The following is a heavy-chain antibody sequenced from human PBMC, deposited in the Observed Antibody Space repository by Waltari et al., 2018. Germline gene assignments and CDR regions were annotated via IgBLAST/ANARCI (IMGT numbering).Heavy chain of an antibody. J-gene: IGHJ6*03. CDR3: ARRYYYYYYMDV. CDR2: INHRGST. Sequence: QVQLQQWAAGLLKPSETLSLTCSVYRGSFSRYYWIWLRQPPRKALVSIGEINHRGSTNYNPSRKSRVTISVDTSKNQFSLKLSSVTAADTAVYYCARRYYYYYYMDVWGKGTTVTVSS. CDR1: RGSFSRYY. V-gene: IGHV4-34*01.